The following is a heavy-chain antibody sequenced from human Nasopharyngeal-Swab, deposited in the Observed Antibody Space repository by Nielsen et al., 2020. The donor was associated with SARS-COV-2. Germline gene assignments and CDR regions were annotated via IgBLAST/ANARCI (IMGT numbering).Heavy chain of an antibody. V-gene: IGHV4-34*01. CDR3: ARPLRRVVPPTTWFGP. CDR2: INHSGST. CDR1: GGSFSDYY. J-gene: IGHJ5*02. D-gene: IGHD2-2*01. Sequence: SETLSLTCAVYGGSFSDYYWSWIRQPPGKGLEWIGEINHSGSTKHNPSLKSRLTISVDTSKNQFSLKLRSVTAADTAVYYCARPLRRVVPPTTWFGPWGQGTLVTVSS.